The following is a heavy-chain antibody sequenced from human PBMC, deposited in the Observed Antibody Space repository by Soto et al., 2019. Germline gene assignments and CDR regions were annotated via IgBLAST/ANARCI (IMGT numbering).Heavy chain of an antibody. V-gene: IGHV4-59*08. CDR1: GGSMSRFY. CDR2: IYYTGTT. Sequence: TLSLTCIVSGGSMSRFYWVWVRQPPGKGLERIGYIYYTGTTTHHPSLKSRVTISIDTSRNQFSLKLNSVTAADAVVYYCARQTRITMNSDYWGQGTLVTVSS. D-gene: IGHD3-22*01. CDR3: ARQTRITMNSDY. J-gene: IGHJ4*02.